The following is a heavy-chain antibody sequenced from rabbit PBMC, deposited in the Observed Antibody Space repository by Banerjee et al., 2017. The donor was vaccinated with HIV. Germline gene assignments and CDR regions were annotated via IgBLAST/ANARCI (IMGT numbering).Heavy chain of an antibody. CDR3: ARDREFYTYDYAGDGYGTGFNL. J-gene: IGHJ4*01. D-gene: IGHD6-1*01. Sequence: QEQLEESGGGLVKPGASLTLTCTASGFSFSSDYYMCWVRQAPGKGLEWIACIVAGSSGTTYYANWAKGRFTISKASSTTMTLQMTSLTAADTATFFCARDREFYTYDYAGDGYGTGFNLWGPGTLVTVS. V-gene: IGHV1S45*01. CDR1: GFSFSSDYY. CDR2: IVAGSSGTT.